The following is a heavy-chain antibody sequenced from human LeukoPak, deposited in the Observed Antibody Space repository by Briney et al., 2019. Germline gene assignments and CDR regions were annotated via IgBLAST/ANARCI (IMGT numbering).Heavy chain of an antibody. J-gene: IGHJ4*02. D-gene: IGHD5-12*01. Sequence: ASVKVSCKASGYTFTGYYMHWVRQAPGQGLEWMGWINPNSGGTNYAQKFQGRVTMTGDTSISTAYMELSRLRSDDTAVYYCARDNRGYSGYVVYWGQGTLVTVSS. CDR2: INPNSGGT. V-gene: IGHV1-2*02. CDR1: GYTFTGYY. CDR3: ARDNRGYSGYVVY.